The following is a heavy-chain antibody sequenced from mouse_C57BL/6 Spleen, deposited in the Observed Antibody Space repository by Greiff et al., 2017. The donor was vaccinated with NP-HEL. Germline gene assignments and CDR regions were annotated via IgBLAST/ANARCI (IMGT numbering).Heavy chain of an antibody. CDR2: ISYDGSN. Sequence: EVQLQESGPGLVKPSQSLSLTCSVTGYSITSGYYWNWIRQFPGNKLEWMGYISYDGSNNYNPSLKNRISITRDTSKNQFFLKLNSVTTEDTATYYCARVILEAMDYWGQGTSVTVSS. CDR3: ARVILEAMDY. J-gene: IGHJ4*01. CDR1: GYSITSGYY. D-gene: IGHD1-1*01. V-gene: IGHV3-6*01.